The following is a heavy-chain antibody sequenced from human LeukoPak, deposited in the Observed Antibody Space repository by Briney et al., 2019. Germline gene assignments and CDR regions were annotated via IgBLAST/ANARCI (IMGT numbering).Heavy chain of an antibody. Sequence: GGSLRLSCAASGFTFSSYAMHWVRQAPGKGLEWVAVISYDGSNKYYADSVKGRFTTSRDNSKNTLYLQMNSLRAEDTAVYYCAQTDSSGYYQRFDYWGQGTLVTVSS. V-gene: IGHV3-30-3*01. D-gene: IGHD3-22*01. CDR2: ISYDGSNK. CDR3: AQTDSSGYYQRFDY. J-gene: IGHJ4*02. CDR1: GFTFSSYA.